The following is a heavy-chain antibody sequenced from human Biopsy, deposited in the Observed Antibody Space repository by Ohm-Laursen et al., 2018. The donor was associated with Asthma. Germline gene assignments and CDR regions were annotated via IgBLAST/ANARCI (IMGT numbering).Heavy chain of an antibody. CDR3: AKRRGYSDLTDFDH. Sequence: SLRLSCAASGRHFGRYNMHWVRQAPGKGLEWVAVVSYDGGVVHYADSMKGRFTISRDNAKSTLYLQMNRLRTDDTAVYFCAKRRGYSDLTDFDHWGQGTLVTVSS. V-gene: IGHV3-30-3*01. D-gene: IGHD3-3*01. J-gene: IGHJ4*02. CDR2: VSYDGGVV. CDR1: GRHFGRYN.